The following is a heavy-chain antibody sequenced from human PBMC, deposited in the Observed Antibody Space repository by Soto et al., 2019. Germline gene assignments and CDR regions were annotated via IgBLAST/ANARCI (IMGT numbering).Heavy chain of an antibody. D-gene: IGHD3-22*01. CDR3: VKGSSASRPYYFDY. V-gene: IGHV3-33*06. CDR2: IRCDGSNK. J-gene: IGHJ4*02. Sequence: GGSLRLSCAASGFTFSSYGMHWVRQAPGKGLEWVAVIRCDGSNKYYADSVKGRFTISRDNSKNTLYLQMSSLRAEDTALYYCVKGSSASRPYYFDYWGQGTLVTVSS. CDR1: GFTFSSYG.